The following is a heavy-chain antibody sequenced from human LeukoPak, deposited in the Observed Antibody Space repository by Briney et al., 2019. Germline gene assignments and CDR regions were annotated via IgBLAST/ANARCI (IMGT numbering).Heavy chain of an antibody. CDR3: TKRQGPTSGSYDYFDP. J-gene: IGHJ5*02. CDR1: GGSISGYY. Sequence: PSETLSLTCTVSGGSISGYYWSWIRQPPGQGLEWIAYIHSSGYTNYNPSLKSRVTISVDTSKNQFSLKVTSVTAADTAMYHCTKRQGPTSGSYDYFDPWGQGTLVTVSS. V-gene: IGHV4-4*09. D-gene: IGHD1-26*01. CDR2: IHSSGYT.